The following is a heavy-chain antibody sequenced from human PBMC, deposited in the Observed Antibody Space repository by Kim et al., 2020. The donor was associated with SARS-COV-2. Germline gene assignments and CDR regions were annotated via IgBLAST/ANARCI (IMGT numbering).Heavy chain of an antibody. CDR3: ARGTGWFGSHDAFDI. Sequence: GGSLRLSCAASGFTFSSYGMHWVRQAPGKGLEWVAVISYDGSNKYYADSVKGRFTISRDNSKNTLYLQMNSLRAEDTAVYYCARGTGWFGSHDAFDIWGQGTLVTVSS. D-gene: IGHD3-10*01. CDR1: GFTFSSYG. J-gene: IGHJ3*02. CDR2: ISYDGSNK. V-gene: IGHV3-33*05.